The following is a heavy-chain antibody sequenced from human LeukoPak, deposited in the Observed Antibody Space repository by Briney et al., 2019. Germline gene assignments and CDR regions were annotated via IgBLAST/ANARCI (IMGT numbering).Heavy chain of an antibody. Sequence: PSETLSLTSTVSGDSISSRSYYWGWIRQPPGKGLEWIGSLYYSGSTYYNPSLKSRVTISVGTSKNQFSLKLSSVTAADTAVYYCAAGGYDFDYWGQGTLVTVSS. V-gene: IGHV4-39*01. J-gene: IGHJ4*02. D-gene: IGHD5-12*01. CDR1: GDSISSRSYY. CDR2: LYYSGST. CDR3: AAGGYDFDY.